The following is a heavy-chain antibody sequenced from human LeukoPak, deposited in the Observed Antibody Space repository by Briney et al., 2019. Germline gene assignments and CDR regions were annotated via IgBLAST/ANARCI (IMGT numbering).Heavy chain of an antibody. V-gene: IGHV3-30*02. D-gene: IGHD2-15*01. CDR1: GFTFSSYG. J-gene: IGHJ4*02. CDR2: IRYDGSNK. Sequence: PGGSLRLSCAASGFTFSSYGMHWVRQAPGKGLEWVAFIRYDGSNKYYADSVKGRFTISRDNSKNTLYLQMNSLRAEDTAVYYCAKDRVCSGGSCYFDYWGQGTLVTVSS. CDR3: AKDRVCSGGSCYFDY.